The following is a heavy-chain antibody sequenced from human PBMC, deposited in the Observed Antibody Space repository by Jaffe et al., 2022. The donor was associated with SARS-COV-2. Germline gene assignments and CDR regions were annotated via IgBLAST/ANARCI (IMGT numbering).Heavy chain of an antibody. CDR3: ARTTNKGLDY. D-gene: IGHD2-8*01. Sequence: QLQESGPGLVKPSETLSLTCTVSGGSINSFSWSWIRQSPGKGLEWMGYIYYTGTTNYTPSLKSRVTISLDTSKTQFSLNLTSVTAADTAVYYCARTTNKGLDYWGQGIAVTVSS. V-gene: IGHV4-59*13. J-gene: IGHJ4*02. CDR1: GGSINSFS. CDR2: IYYTGTT.